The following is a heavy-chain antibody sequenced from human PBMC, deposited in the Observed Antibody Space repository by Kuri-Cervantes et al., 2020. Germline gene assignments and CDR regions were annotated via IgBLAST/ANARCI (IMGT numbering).Heavy chain of an antibody. CDR2: INPNSGGT. CDR3: ARDNDAGGDCNC. Sequence: ASVKVSCKASGYTFTGYYMHWVRQAPGQGLEWMGWINPNSGGTNYAQKFQGRVTMTRDTSVSTAYMELSRLRSDDTAVYYCARDNDAGGDCNCWGQGTLVTVSS. CDR1: GYTFTGYY. J-gene: IGHJ4*02. D-gene: IGHD1-1*01. V-gene: IGHV1-2*02.